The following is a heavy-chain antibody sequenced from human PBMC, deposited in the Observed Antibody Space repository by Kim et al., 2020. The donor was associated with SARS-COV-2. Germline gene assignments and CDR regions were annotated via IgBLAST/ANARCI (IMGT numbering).Heavy chain of an antibody. D-gene: IGHD6-13*01. J-gene: IGHJ4*02. CDR3: AKGRGGSWYYVDY. Sequence: YADSVKGRFTISRDNSKNTLYLQMNSLRSEDTAVYYCAKGRGGSWYYVDYWGQGTLVTVSS. V-gene: IGHV3-23*01.